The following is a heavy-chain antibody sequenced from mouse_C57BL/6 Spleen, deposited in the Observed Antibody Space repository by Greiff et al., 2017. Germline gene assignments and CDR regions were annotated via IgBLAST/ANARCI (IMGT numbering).Heavy chain of an antibody. CDR2: IRNKANGYTT. CDR1: GFTFTDYY. V-gene: IGHV7-3*01. J-gene: IGHJ2*01. D-gene: IGHD2-3*01. CDR3: ARSSDGYYFDY. Sequence: KVVESGGGLVQPGGSLSLSCAASGFTFTDYYMSWVRPPPGKALEWLGFIRNKANGYTTEYSASVKGRFTISRDNSQSILYLQMNALRAEDSATYYCARSSDGYYFDYWGQGTTLTVSS.